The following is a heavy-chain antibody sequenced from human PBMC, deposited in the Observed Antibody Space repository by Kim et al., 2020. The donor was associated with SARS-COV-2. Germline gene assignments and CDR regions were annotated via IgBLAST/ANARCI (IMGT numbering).Heavy chain of an antibody. D-gene: IGHD1-26*01. V-gene: IGHV1-18*01. J-gene: IGHJ4*02. CDR3: ARGLYRYSGSYYFDY. Sequence: QKLQGRVTMTTDTSTSTAYMELRSLRSDDTAVYYCARGLYRYSGSYYFDYWGQGTLVTVSS.